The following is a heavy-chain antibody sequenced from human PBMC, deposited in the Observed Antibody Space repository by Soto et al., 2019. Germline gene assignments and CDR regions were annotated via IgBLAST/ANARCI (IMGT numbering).Heavy chain of an antibody. V-gene: IGHV3-30*18. CDR1: GFTFSSYG. CDR3: AKDPNWD. D-gene: IGHD1-1*01. CDR2: ISYDGSNK. J-gene: IGHJ4*02. Sequence: QVQLVESGGGVVQPGRSLRLSGAASGFTFSSYGMHWVRQAPGKGLEWVAVISYDGSNKYYADSVKGRFTISRDNSKNTLYLQMNSMRAEDTAVYYCAKDPNWDWGQGTLVTVSS.